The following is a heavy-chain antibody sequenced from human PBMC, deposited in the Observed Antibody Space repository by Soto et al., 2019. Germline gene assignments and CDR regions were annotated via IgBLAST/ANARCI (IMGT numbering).Heavy chain of an antibody. CDR2: ITGRGNNT. CDR3: SLGKSYYWDY. CDR1: GVTIRAYA. Sequence: PGGSLRLSCEVSGVTIRAYAMSWARRAPGKGLEWVAAITGRGNNTHYEESVKGRFTISRDDSKNTLHLQMNTLRVDDTAIYYCSLGKSYYWDYWGQGIQVTVS. J-gene: IGHJ4*02. V-gene: IGHV3-23*01.